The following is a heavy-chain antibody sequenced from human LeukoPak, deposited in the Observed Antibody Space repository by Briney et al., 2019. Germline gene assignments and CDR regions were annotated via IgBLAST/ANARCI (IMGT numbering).Heavy chain of an antibody. CDR2: VYYSGST. D-gene: IGHD6-6*01. Sequence: SETLSLTCSVPGGSIRSYFWSWIRQPPGKGLEWIGYVYYSGSTNYNPSLKSRVTISVDTSKKQLSLKLSSVTAADTAVYYCARRPDGTSHFDYWGQGTLVTVSS. CDR3: ARRPDGTSHFDY. V-gene: IGHV4-59*08. J-gene: IGHJ4*02. CDR1: GGSIRSYF.